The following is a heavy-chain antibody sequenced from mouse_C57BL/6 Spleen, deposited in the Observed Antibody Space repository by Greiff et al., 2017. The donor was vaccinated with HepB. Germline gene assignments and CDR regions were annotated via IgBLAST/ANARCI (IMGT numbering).Heavy chain of an antibody. D-gene: IGHD1-1*01. Sequence: VQLQQPGTELVKPGASVKLSCKASGYTFTSYWMHWVKQRPGQGLEWIGNINPSNGGTNYNEKFKSKATLTVDKSSSTAYMQLSSLTSEDSAVYYCARSGCGSSAYFDYWGQGTTLTVSS. CDR3: ARSGCGSSAYFDY. J-gene: IGHJ2*01. V-gene: IGHV1-53*01. CDR2: INPSNGGT. CDR1: GYTFTSYW.